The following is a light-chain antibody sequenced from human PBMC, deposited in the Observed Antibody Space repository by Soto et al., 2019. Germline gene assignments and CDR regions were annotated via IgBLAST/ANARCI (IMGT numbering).Light chain of an antibody. CDR1: QSVSSTY. V-gene: IGKV3D-15*01. CDR3: QQYDNWPLT. CDR2: GAS. Sequence: EIVLTQSPGTLSLSPGERATLSCRASQSVSSTYLAWCQQKPGQAPRLLIYGASTRAAGIPDRFSGSGSGTEFTLTISSLQSEDFAVYYCQQYDNWPLTFGGGTKVDIK. J-gene: IGKJ4*01.